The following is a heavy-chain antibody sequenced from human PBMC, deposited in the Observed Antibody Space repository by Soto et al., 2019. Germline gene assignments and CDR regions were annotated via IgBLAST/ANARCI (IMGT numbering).Heavy chain of an antibody. CDR1: GGTFSSYA. D-gene: IGHD3-22*01. V-gene: IGHV1-69*13. J-gene: IGHJ3*02. CDR2: IIPIFGTA. Sequence: ASVKVSCKASGGTFSSYAISWVRQAPGQGLEWMGGIIPIFGTANYAQKFQGRVTITADESTSTAYMELSSLRSEDTAVYHCARTQFDYDPSRAGAFDIWGQGTMVTVSS. CDR3: ARTQFDYDPSRAGAFDI.